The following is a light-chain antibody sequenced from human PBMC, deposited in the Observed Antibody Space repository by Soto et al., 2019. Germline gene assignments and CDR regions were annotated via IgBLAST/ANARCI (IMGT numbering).Light chain of an antibody. J-gene: IGLJ2*01. Sequence: QSVLTQPPSASGTPGQRVTISCSGSSSNIGGNTVNWYQQLPGTAPKLLIYTNNQRPSGVPDRFSGSKSGTSASLAISGLQCEDEADYYCAAWDDSLNGRLVFGGGTKVTVL. CDR3: AAWDDSLNGRLV. CDR2: TNN. CDR1: SSNIGGNT. V-gene: IGLV1-44*01.